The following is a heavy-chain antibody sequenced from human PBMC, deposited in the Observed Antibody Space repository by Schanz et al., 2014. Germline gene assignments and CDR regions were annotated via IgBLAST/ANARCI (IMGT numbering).Heavy chain of an antibody. Sequence: EGQLLESGGGLIQPGGSLRLSCAASGFTFSSYAMSWVRQAPGKGLEWVSTISASGGSTYYADSVKGRFTISRDNSKNIHYLQMNSLRDEDTAVYYYTKARRRSNCSGGRCFHYSYYGMDVWGQGTTVTVSS. D-gene: IGHD2-15*01. CDR3: TKARRRSNCSGGRCFHYSYYGMDV. CDR1: GFTFSSYA. V-gene: IGHV3-23*01. CDR2: ISASGGST. J-gene: IGHJ6*02.